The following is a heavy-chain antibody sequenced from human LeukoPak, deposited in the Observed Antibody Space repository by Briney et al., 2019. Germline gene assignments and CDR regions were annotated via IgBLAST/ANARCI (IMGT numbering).Heavy chain of an antibody. V-gene: IGHV3-7*03. J-gene: IGHJ4*02. D-gene: IGHD6-19*01. CDR3: TKAGIAVPATPDY. CDR2: IKQDGSEK. Sequence: PGGSLRLSCAASGFTFSSYWMSWVRQAPGKGLEWVANIKQDGSEKYYVDSVKGRFLISRDNSKNTLYLQMDSLRAEDTAVYYCTKAGIAVPATPDYWGQGTLVTVSS. CDR1: GFTFSSYW.